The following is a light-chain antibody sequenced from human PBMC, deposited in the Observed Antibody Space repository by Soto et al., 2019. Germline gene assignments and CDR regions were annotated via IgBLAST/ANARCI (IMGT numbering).Light chain of an antibody. CDR3: QQSQSLPHT. CDR2: AAS. Sequence: DIQMTQSPSSLSASVGDRVAITCQASQDITYYLNWYQQKPGKAPKLLIYAASSLETAVPSRFSASGSGTDFTFTINNLQPEDVATYYCQQSQSLPHTFGQGTKLDIK. CDR1: QDITYY. J-gene: IGKJ2*01. V-gene: IGKV1-33*01.